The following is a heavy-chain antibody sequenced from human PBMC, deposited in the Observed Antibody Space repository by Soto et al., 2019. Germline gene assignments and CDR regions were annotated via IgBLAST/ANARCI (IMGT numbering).Heavy chain of an antibody. J-gene: IGHJ6*02. CDR1: GFTFSSYG. CDR2: ISYGGSNK. V-gene: IGHV3-30*18. CDR3: AKDRYGDHSFDGMDV. Sequence: GGSLRLSCAASGFTFSSYGMHWVRQAPGKGLEWVAVISYGGSNKYYADSVKGRFTISRDNSKNTLYLQMNSLRAEDTAVYYCAKDRYGDHSFDGMDVWGQGTTVTVSS. D-gene: IGHD4-17*01.